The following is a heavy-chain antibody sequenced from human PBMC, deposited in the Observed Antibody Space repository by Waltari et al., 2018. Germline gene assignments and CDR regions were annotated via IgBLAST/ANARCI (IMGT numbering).Heavy chain of an antibody. CDR3: ARGPDSYFDY. CDR1: GFTFSSYA. Sequence: QVQLVESGGGVVQPGRSLRLSCAASGFTFSSYAMHWVRQAPGKGLEWVAFISYDGSNKYYADAVKGRFTISRDNSKNTLYLQMNSLRAEDTAVYYCARGPDSYFDYWGQGTLVTVSS. V-gene: IGHV3-30-3*01. CDR2: ISYDGSNK. J-gene: IGHJ4*02.